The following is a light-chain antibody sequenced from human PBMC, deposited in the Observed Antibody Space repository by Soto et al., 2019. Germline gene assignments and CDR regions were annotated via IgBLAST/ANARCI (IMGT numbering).Light chain of an antibody. V-gene: IGLV2-23*02. Sequence: ALTQPASVSGSPGQSITISCTGTSSDVGSYNLVSWYQQHPGKAPKLMIYEVSKRPSGVSNRFSGSKSGNTASLTISGLQAEDEADYYCCSYAGSPFYVFGTGTKVT. CDR1: SSDVGSYNL. CDR3: CSYAGSPFYV. CDR2: EVS. J-gene: IGLJ1*01.